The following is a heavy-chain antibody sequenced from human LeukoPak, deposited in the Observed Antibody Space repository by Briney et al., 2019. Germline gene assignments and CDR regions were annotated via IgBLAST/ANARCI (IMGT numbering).Heavy chain of an antibody. CDR1: GFTFSSDS. V-gene: IGHV3-21*01. D-gene: IGHD3-10*02. CDR3: ARVQGXWVSGDSGN. CDR2: IXXXXSYI. Sequence: GSLRISCAASGFTFSSDSMXXXXXAPGKGLXXXXSIXXXXSYIYYADSVKGXFTISRDNAKNSLYLQMNSLRAEDTAVYYCARVQGXWVSGDSGNWGQGTLATVSS. J-gene: IGHJ4*02.